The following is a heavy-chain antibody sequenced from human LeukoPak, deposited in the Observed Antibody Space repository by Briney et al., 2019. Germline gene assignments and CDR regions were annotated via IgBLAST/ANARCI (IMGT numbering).Heavy chain of an antibody. D-gene: IGHD6-13*01. CDR1: GASISSNNW. J-gene: IGHJ4*02. CDR3: ARNKESNSWYPVFDY. Sequence: PSETLSLTCDVSGASISSNNWWSWVRQPPGKGLEWIGEIFHGGNTNYNPSLKSRVTISVDKSNNQFSLKLSSVTAADTAVYYCARNKESNSWYPVFDYWGQGTLVTVSS. V-gene: IGHV4-4*02. CDR2: IFHGGNT.